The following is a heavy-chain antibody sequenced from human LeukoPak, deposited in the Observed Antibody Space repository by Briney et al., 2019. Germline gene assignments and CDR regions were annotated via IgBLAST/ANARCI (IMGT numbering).Heavy chain of an antibody. Sequence: ASVKVSCKASGYTFTSYYMHWARQAPGQGLEWMGIINPSGGSTSYAQKFQGRVTMTRDTSTSTVYMELSSLRSEDTAVYYCARGGIIAAAPPDAFDIWGQGTMVTVSS. V-gene: IGHV1-46*01. J-gene: IGHJ3*02. CDR1: GYTFTSYY. CDR3: ARGGIIAAAPPDAFDI. D-gene: IGHD6-13*01. CDR2: INPSGGST.